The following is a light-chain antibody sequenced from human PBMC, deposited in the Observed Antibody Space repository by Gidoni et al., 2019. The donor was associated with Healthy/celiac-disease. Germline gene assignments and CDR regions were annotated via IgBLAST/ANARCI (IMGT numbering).Light chain of an antibody. CDR2: GAS. V-gene: IGKV3-20*01. CDR3: QQYGSSPTWT. J-gene: IGKJ1*01. Sequence: IVLTQSPGTLSLSPGERATLSCRASQIVSSSYLAWYQQKPGQAPRLLIYGASSRATGIPDRCSGSGSGKDFTVTISRLEPEECAVYYCQQYGSSPTWTFGQGTKVEIK. CDR1: QIVSSSY.